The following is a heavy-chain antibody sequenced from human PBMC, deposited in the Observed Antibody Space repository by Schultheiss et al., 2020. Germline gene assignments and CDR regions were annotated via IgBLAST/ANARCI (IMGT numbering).Heavy chain of an antibody. V-gene: IGHV3-23*01. CDR3: ARARRASTVTTSKPNWFDP. D-gene: IGHD4-17*01. CDR1: GFTFSSYA. CDR2: IRGSDGST. Sequence: GGSLRLSCAASGFTFSSYAMNWVRQAPGKGPEWVSGIRGSDGSTFYADSVRGRFTVSRDNSKNTLYLQMSSLRAEDTAVYYCARARRASTVTTSKPNWFDPWGQGTLVTVSS. J-gene: IGHJ5*02.